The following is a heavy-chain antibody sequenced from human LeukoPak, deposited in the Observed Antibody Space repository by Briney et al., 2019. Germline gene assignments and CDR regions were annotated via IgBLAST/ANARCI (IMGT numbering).Heavy chain of an antibody. D-gene: IGHD3-10*01. CDR2: ISGSGGST. CDR3: AKAVLLWFGGEAYYFDY. V-gene: IGHV3-23*01. Sequence: GGSRRLSCAASGFTFSGYAMSWVRQAPGKGLEWVSAISGSGGSTYYADSVKGRFTISRDNSKNTLYLQMNSLRAEDTAVYYCAKAVLLWFGGEAYYFDYWGQGTLVIVSS. CDR1: GFTFSGYA. J-gene: IGHJ4*02.